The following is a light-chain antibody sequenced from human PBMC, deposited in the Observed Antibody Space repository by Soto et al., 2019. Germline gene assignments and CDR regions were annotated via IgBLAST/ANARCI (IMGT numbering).Light chain of an antibody. J-gene: IGKJ1*01. CDR3: QHYRCHPWR. CDR1: QGIGST. V-gene: IGKV3-15*01. CDR2: DAS. Sequence: ERGITQSPATLSVSPGERATLSCRASQGIGSTLAWYQQKPGQTPKLLIYDASTRATGVPARFSGGGSGTEFTLTTTTLQPDDFATYFCQHYRCHPWRFGPGTKVDIK.